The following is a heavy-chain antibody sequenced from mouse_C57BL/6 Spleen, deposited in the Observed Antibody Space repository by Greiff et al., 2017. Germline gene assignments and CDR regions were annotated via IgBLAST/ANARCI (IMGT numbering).Heavy chain of an antibody. CDR3: ERHCGSSLAWFAY. J-gene: IGHJ3*01. CDR2: IDPSDGYT. D-gene: IGHD1-1*01. CDR1: GYTFTSYW. Sequence: QVQLQQPGAELVKPGASVKLSCKASGYTFTSYWMQWVKQRPGQGLEWIGEIDPSDGYTNYNQKFKGKATLTVDTSSSTAYMQLSSLTSEDSAVYDCERHCGSSLAWFAYWGQGTLVTVSA. V-gene: IGHV1-50*01.